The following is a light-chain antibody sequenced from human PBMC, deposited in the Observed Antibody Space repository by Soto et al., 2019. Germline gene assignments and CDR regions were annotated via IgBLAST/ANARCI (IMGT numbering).Light chain of an antibody. J-gene: IGKJ1*01. Sequence: DIQMTQSPSSLSASVGDRATITCRASQGIRDALGWYQQKPGKAPKRLIYAASSLQSGVPSRFSGSGSGTEFTLTISSLQPEDFATYYCLQHNSYPQTCGQGTKVEIK. CDR3: LQHNSYPQT. V-gene: IGKV1-17*01. CDR2: AAS. CDR1: QGIRDA.